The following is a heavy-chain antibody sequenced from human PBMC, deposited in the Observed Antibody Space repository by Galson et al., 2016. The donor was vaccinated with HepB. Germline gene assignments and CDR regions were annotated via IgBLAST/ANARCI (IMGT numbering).Heavy chain of an antibody. Sequence: SLRLSCAASGFTFSSCEMKWVRQAPGKGLEWVSSITGSGDYTFYVDSVKGRFTISRDNSKNTVYLQMKSLRAEDTAVYYCAKFYSRDSYDFDYWGQGTQVTVSS. CDR2: ITGSGDYT. J-gene: IGHJ4*02. CDR3: AKFYSRDSYDFDY. CDR1: GFTFSSCE. D-gene: IGHD2-21*02. V-gene: IGHV3-23*01.